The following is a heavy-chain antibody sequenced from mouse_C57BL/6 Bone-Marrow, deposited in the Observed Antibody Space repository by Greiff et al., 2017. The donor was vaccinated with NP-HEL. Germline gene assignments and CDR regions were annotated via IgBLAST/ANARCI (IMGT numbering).Heavy chain of an antibody. Sequence: VQLQQPGAELVKPGASVKLSCKASGYTFTSYWMHWVKQRPGQGLEWIGMIHSNSGSTNYNEKFKSKATLTVDKSSSTAYMQLSSLTSEDSAVYYWAKSITTVVAFDYWGQGTTLTVSS. V-gene: IGHV1-64*01. CDR2: IHSNSGST. D-gene: IGHD1-1*01. J-gene: IGHJ2*01. CDR3: AKSITTVVAFDY. CDR1: GYTFTSYW.